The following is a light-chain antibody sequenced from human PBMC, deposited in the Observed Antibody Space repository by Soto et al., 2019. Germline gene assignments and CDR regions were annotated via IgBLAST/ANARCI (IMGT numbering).Light chain of an antibody. V-gene: IGKV3-20*01. J-gene: IGKJ1*01. CDR1: QRISNNW. CDR2: AAS. CDR3: QQYGSSERT. Sequence: EIVLTQSPGTLSLSPGERATLSCRASQRISNNWLAWYRQNPGQAPRLLIYAASSRATGIPERFSGSGSGTDFTLTISRLQTEYCEVYYCQQYGSSERTFGKWTKVDIK.